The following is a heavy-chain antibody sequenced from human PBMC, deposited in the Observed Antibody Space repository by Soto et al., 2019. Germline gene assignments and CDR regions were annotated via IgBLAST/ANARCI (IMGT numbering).Heavy chain of an antibody. J-gene: IGHJ4*02. V-gene: IGHV3-30*18. CDR3: AKDGSKNYDILPGYYFAVSHSDY. D-gene: IGHD3-9*01. Sequence: LRLSCAASGFTFSSYGMHWVRQAPGKGLEWVAVISYDGSNKYYADSVKGRFTISRDNSKNTLYLQMNSLRAEDTAVYYCAKDGSKNYDILPGYYFAVSHSDYWGQGTLVTVSS. CDR2: ISYDGSNK. CDR1: GFTFSSYG.